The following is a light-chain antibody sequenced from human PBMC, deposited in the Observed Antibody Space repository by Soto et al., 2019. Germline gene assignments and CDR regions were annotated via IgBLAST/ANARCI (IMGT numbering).Light chain of an antibody. CDR2: RNN. V-gene: IGLV1-47*01. CDR3: AAWDSSLGGPA. CDR1: DSNIGSKY. Sequence: QSVLTQPPSASATPGQRVTISCSGSDSNIGSKYVYWYQQLPGTAPKLLMYRNNQRPSGVPDRFSGSKSGTSAPLAINGLRSEDEADYYCAAWDSSLGGPAFGGGTQLTVL. J-gene: IGLJ2*01.